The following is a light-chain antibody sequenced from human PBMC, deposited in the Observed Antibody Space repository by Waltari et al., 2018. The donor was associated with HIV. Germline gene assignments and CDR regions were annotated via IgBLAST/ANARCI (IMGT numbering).Light chain of an antibody. CDR1: QSINTN. J-gene: IGKJ1*01. Sequence: DIQMTQSPSSLSAYVGDRVTITCRASQSINTNLHWYQQKPGKAPYLVIYHASTLQSGVPSRFSGSGSGTDFTLTISSLRPEDFATYYCQQTNIFPRTFGPGTKVE. CDR2: HAS. V-gene: IGKV1-39*01. CDR3: QQTNIFPRT.